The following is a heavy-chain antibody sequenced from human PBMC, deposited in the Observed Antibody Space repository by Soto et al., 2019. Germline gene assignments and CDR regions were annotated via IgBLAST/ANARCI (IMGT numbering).Heavy chain of an antibody. CDR3: ARDRITMVRGVINGIMDV. CDR2: IWYDRSNK. CDR1: GFTFSSYG. D-gene: IGHD3-10*01. V-gene: IGHV3-33*01. J-gene: IGHJ6*02. Sequence: PGGSLRLSCAASGFTFSSYGMHWVRQAPGKGLEWVAVIWYDRSNKYYADSVKGRFTISRDNSKNTLYLQMNSLRAEDTAVYYCARDRITMVRGVINGIMDVWGQGTTVTVSS.